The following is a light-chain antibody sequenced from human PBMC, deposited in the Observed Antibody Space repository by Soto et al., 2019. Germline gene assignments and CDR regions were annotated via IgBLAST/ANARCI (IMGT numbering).Light chain of an antibody. Sequence: DIHMTQSPSALSASVGDRVTITCRASQSIVGWLAWYQQKPGKAPKLLIYDASSLESGVPSRFSGSGSGTEFTLTISSLQPEDFATYYCLQHKRYPLAFGGGTKVDIK. CDR2: DAS. CDR3: LQHKRYPLA. CDR1: QSIVGW. J-gene: IGKJ4*01. V-gene: IGKV1-5*01.